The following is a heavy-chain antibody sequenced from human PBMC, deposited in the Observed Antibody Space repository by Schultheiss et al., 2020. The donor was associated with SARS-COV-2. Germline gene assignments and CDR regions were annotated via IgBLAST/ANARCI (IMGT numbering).Heavy chain of an antibody. Sequence: SETLSLTCTVSGGSISSSSYYWGWIRQPPGKGLEWIGSIYYSGSTYYNPSLKSRVTISVDTSKNQFSLKLSSVTAADTAVYYCARGNSISTLTIFGPTLSRRWFDPWGQGTLVTVSS. CDR3: ARGNSISTLTIFGPTLSRRWFDP. D-gene: IGHD3-3*01. CDR1: GGSISSSSYY. V-gene: IGHV4-39*01. J-gene: IGHJ5*02. CDR2: IYYSGST.